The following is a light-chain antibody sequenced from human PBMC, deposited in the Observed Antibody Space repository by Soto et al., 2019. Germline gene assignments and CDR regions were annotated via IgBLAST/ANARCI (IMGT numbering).Light chain of an antibody. J-gene: IGKJ2*01. V-gene: IGKV3-15*01. CDR3: QHYHNWPPYT. CDR1: QSVSSN. CDR2: GAS. Sequence: EIVMTQSPATLSVSPGERATLSCRASQSVSSNLAWYQQKPGQAPRLLIYGASTRATGIPARFSGSVSGTEFTLTISSLQSEDFAVYYCQHYHNWPPYTFGQGTKLEIK.